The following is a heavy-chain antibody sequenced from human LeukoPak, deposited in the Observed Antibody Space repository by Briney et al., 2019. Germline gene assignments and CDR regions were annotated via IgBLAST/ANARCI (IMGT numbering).Heavy chain of an antibody. CDR2: IYYSGST. D-gene: IGHD1-26*01. J-gene: IGHJ4*02. V-gene: IGHV4-59*01. CDR3: AREAQQYSGSYYVDY. CDR1: GGSFSSYY. Sequence: PSETLSLTCTVSGGSFSSYYWSWIRQPPGKALEWIGYIYYSGSTNYNPSLKSRVTISVDTSKNQFSLKLSSVTAADTAVYYCAREAQQYSGSYYVDYWGQGTLVTVSS.